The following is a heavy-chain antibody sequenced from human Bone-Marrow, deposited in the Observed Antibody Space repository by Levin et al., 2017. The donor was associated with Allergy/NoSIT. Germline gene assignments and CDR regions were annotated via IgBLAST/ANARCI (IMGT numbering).Heavy chain of an antibody. Sequence: LSGGSLRLSCAASGFTFSSYAMSWVRQAPGKGLEWVSAISGSGGSTYYADSVKGRFTISRDNSKNTLYLQMNSLRAEDTAVYYCAKYKQQLLLWFRELPLWGQGTLVTVSS. CDR3: AKYKQQLLLWFRELPL. CDR2: ISGSGGST. J-gene: IGHJ4*02. D-gene: IGHD3-10*01. CDR1: GFTFSSYA. V-gene: IGHV3-23*01.